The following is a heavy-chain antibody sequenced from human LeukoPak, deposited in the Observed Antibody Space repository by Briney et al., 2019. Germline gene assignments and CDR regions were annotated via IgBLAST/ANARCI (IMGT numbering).Heavy chain of an antibody. V-gene: IGHV4-39*07. D-gene: IGHD3-10*01. CDR3: ARSAPWFGDPYYMDV. CDR2: IYYSGST. J-gene: IGHJ6*03. CDR1: GGSISSSSYY. Sequence: NPSETLSLTCTVSGGSISSSSYYWGWIRQPPGKGLEWIGSIYYSGSTYYNPSLKSRVTISVDTSKNQFSLKLSSVTAADTAVYYCARSAPWFGDPYYMDVWGKGTTVTVSS.